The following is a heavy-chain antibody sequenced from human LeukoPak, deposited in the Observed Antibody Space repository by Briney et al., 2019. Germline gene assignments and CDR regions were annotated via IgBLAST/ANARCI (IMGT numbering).Heavy chain of an antibody. V-gene: IGHV3-49*04. CDR1: GFTFGDYA. Sequence: GGSLRLSCITSGFTFGDYAMTWVRQAPGKGLEWVGFIRSKVYGGTPEYAASVKGRFTISRNDSKGIAYLQMNNLKTEDTAVYYCSRDQTPYYWGQGTLVTVSS. J-gene: IGHJ4*02. CDR2: IRSKVYGGTP. CDR3: SRDQTPYY.